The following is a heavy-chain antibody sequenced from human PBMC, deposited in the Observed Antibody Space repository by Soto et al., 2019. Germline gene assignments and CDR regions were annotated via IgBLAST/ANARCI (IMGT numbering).Heavy chain of an antibody. J-gene: IGHJ6*02. D-gene: IGHD3-10*01. CDR3: ARVSGIYYYGMDV. CDR1: GGSLSSYY. Sequence: ETLSLTCTVSGGSLSSYYLSWIRRPPGMGLEWIASISYSGTTNYNSSLKSRVTISIDTSKNQFSLKLSSVTAADTAVYYCARVSGIYYYGMDVWGQGTTVTVSS. V-gene: IGHV4-59*12. CDR2: ISYSGTT.